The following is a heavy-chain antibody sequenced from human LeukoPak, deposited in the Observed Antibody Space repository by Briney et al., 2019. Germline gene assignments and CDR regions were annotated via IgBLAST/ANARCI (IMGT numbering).Heavy chain of an antibody. Sequence: ASVKVSCKASGYTFTGYYMHWVRQAPGQGLEWMGWINPNSGGTNYAQKFQGRVTMTRATSISTAYMELSRLRSDDTAVYYCASSSYDSSGYSHAIDYWGQGTLVTVSS. V-gene: IGHV1-2*02. CDR1: GYTFTGYY. CDR2: INPNSGGT. CDR3: ASSSYDSSGYSHAIDY. J-gene: IGHJ4*02. D-gene: IGHD3-22*01.